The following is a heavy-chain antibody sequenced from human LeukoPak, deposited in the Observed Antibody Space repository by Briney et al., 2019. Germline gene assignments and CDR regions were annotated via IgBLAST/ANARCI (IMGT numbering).Heavy chain of an antibody. V-gene: IGHV3-11*04. CDR2: ISNSGTTI. CDR3: ARGPGWGAVDGPSFDY. Sequence: PGGSLRLSCAASGFTFSDYYMNWIRQAPGKGLECFSYISNSGTTIYYADSVRGRFTISRDNTKNSLYLQMNSLRAEDTAVYYCARGPGWGAVDGPSFDYWGQGTLVTVSS. D-gene: IGHD6-19*01. CDR1: GFTFSDYY. J-gene: IGHJ4*02.